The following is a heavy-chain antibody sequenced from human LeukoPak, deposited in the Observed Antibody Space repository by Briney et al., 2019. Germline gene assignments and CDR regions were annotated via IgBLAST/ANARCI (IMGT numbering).Heavy chain of an antibody. CDR2: INPNSGGT. CDR1: GYTFTCYY. V-gene: IGHV1-2*02. J-gene: IGHJ4*02. Sequence: ASVKVSCKASGYTFTCYYMHWVRQAPGQGLEWMGWINPNSGGTNYAQKFQGRVTMTRDTSISTAYMELSRLRSDDTAVYYCARRLIAAAGADYWGQGTLVTVSS. CDR3: ARRLIAAAGADY. D-gene: IGHD6-13*01.